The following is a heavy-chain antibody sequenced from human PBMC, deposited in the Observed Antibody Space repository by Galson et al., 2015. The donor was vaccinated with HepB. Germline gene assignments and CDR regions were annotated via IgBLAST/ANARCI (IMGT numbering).Heavy chain of an antibody. D-gene: IGHD3-9*01. V-gene: IGHV3-15*01. CDR2: IKSKTDCGTT. J-gene: IGHJ4*02. CDR3: TVAYVLRYFDWATDY. Sequence: SLRLSCAASGFTFSNAWMSWVRQAPGKGLEWVGRIKSKTDCGTTDYAAPVKGRFIISRDDSKNTLYLQMNSLKTEDTAVYYCTVAYVLRYFDWATDYWGQGTLVTVSS. CDR1: GFTFSNAW.